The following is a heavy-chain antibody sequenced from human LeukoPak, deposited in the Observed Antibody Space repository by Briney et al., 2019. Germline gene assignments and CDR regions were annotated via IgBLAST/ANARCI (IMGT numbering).Heavy chain of an antibody. CDR2: MSPNSGDT. CDR1: GYTFTSYD. D-gene: IGHD7-27*01. J-gene: IGHJ4*02. Sequence: ASVKVSCKASGYTFTSYDFNWVRQATGQRPEWMGWMSPNSGDTGYAQKFQDRVTMTRNTSISTAYMELSSLRTDDTAVYYCARGPPNWGYDYWGPGTLVTVSS. CDR3: ARGPPNWGYDY. V-gene: IGHV1-8*01.